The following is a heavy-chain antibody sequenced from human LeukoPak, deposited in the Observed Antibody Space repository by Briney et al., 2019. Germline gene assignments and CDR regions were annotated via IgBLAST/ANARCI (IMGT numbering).Heavy chain of an antibody. CDR3: ARGRPGPTHEYSFDF. Sequence: PGGSLRLSCAASGFSFSTYSMNWVRQAPGKGLEWVSYISGTSTTIYYADSVKGRFTISRDNVKNSLFLQMNSLRAGDTAVYYCARGRPGPTHEYSFDFWGQGTLVTVSS. CDR1: GFSFSTYS. V-gene: IGHV3-48*01. J-gene: IGHJ4*02. CDR2: ISGTSTTI.